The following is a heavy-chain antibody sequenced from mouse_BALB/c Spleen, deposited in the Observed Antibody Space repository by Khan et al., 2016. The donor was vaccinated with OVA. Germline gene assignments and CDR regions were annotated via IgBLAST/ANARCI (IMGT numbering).Heavy chain of an antibody. D-gene: IGHD1-1*01. J-gene: IGHJ2*01. Sequence: VRLQQSGPELVKPGASVKISCKASGYIFSDYTMDWVKQSPGKSLEWIGDINPNNGDTFYNQKFKGKATLTVDKSSSTAFMELRSLTSEDTAVYYCARTGYGSLGYWGQGTTLTVSS. V-gene: IGHV1-18*01. CDR1: GYIFSDYT. CDR3: ARTGYGSLGY. CDR2: INPNNGDT.